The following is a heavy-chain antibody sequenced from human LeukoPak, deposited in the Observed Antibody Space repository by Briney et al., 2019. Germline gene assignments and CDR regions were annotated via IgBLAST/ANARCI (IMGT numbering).Heavy chain of an antibody. D-gene: IGHD5-18*01. CDR2: ISGSGGST. CDR3: ASGRGYSYAPHDY. Sequence: GGSLRLSCAASGFTFSSYAMSWVRQAPGKGLEWVSAISGSGGSTYYADSVKGRFTISRDNSKNTLYLQMNSLRAEDTALYYCASGRGYSYAPHDYWGQGTLVTVSS. CDR1: GFTFSSYA. J-gene: IGHJ4*02. V-gene: IGHV3-23*01.